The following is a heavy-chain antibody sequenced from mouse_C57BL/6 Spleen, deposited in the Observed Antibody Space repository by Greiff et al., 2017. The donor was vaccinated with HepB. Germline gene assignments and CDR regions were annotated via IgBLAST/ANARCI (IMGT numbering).Heavy chain of an antibody. Sequence: EVQVVESGGDLVKPGGSLKLSCAASGFTFSSYGMSWVRQTPDKRLEWVATISSGGSYTYYPDSVKGRFTISRDNAKNTLYLQMSSLKSEDTAMYYCARRGYYDYSLAYWGQGTLVTVSA. V-gene: IGHV5-6*01. CDR2: ISSGGSYT. CDR3: ARRGYYDYSLAY. D-gene: IGHD2-4*01. J-gene: IGHJ3*01. CDR1: GFTFSSYG.